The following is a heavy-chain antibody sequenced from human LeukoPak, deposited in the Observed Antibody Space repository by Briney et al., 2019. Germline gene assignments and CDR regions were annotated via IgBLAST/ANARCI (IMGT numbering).Heavy chain of an antibody. CDR3: ARGPPSLFVVVVGY. Sequence: ASVKVSCKASGYTFTSYGISWVRQAPGQGLEWMGWISAYNGNTNYAQKLQGRVTMTTDTSTSTAYMELRSLRSDDTAVYCCARGPPSLFVVVVGYWGQGTLVTVSS. J-gene: IGHJ4*02. CDR2: ISAYNGNT. D-gene: IGHD2-15*01. V-gene: IGHV1-18*01. CDR1: GYTFTSYG.